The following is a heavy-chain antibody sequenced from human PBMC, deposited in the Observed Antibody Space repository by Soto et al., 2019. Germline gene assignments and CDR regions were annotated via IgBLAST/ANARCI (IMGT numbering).Heavy chain of an antibody. D-gene: IGHD3-10*01. CDR3: ARFVEGYFQN. CDR1: VGTFSSYA. Sequence: GXSVKVSCKASVGTFSSYAISWVRQAPGQGLEWMGGIIPIFGTANYAQKFQGRVTITADESTSTAYMELSSLRSEDTAVYYCARFVEGYFQNWGQGTLVTVSS. V-gene: IGHV1-69*13. CDR2: IIPIFGTA. J-gene: IGHJ1*01.